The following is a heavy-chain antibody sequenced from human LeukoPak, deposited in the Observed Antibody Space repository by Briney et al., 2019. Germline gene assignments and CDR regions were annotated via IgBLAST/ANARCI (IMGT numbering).Heavy chain of an antibody. J-gene: IGHJ4*02. CDR3: ARDERRYCPDSSCYPGDY. V-gene: IGHV3-21*01. CDR2: ISRTSAYI. Sequence: GGSLRLSCAASGFTFSDYAMKWVRQAPGKGPEWVSAISRTSAYIYYSDSVRGRFTISRDNAKNSVYLQMDSLRAEDTAVYYCARDERRYCPDSSCYPGDYWGQGTLVTVSP. CDR1: GFTFSDYA. D-gene: IGHD2-8*02.